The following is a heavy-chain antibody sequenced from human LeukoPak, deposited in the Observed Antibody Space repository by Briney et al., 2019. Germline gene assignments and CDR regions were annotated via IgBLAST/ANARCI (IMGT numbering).Heavy chain of an antibody. J-gene: IGHJ4*02. V-gene: IGHV1-69*01. CDR1: GGTFSSYA. CDR2: IIPIFSTA. CDR3: ARVGISGYSSSWDYYFDY. Sequence: SVKVSCKASGGTFSSYAISWVRQAPGQGLEWMGGIIPIFSTANYAQKFQGRVTITADESTSTAYMELSSLRSEDTAVYYCARVGISGYSSSWDYYFDYWGQGTLVTVSS. D-gene: IGHD6-13*01.